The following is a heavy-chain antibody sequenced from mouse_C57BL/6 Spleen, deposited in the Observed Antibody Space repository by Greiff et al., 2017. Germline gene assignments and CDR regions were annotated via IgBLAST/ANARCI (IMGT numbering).Heavy chain of an antibody. CDR1: GYTFTSYW. J-gene: IGHJ3*01. Sequence: QVQLQQSGAELVKPGASVKMSCKASGYTFTSYWITWVKQRPGQGLAWIGDIYPGSGSTNYNEKFKSKATLTVDTSSSTAYMQLSSLTSEDSAVYYCARQDYDEAWFAYWGQGTLVTVSA. V-gene: IGHV1-55*01. CDR2: IYPGSGST. D-gene: IGHD2-4*01. CDR3: ARQDYDEAWFAY.